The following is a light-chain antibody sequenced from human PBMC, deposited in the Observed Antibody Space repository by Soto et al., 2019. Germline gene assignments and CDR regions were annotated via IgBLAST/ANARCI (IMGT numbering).Light chain of an antibody. V-gene: IGKV3-11*01. CDR1: QSVSSY. CDR3: QQRSNWPPWT. J-gene: IGKJ1*01. Sequence: IVLTQSPAAMSLSPWESENLFCRASQSVSSYLAWYQQKPGQAPRLLIYDASNRATGIPARFSGSGSGTDFTLTISSLEPEDFAVYYCQQRSNWPPWTFGQGTEVDI. CDR2: DAS.